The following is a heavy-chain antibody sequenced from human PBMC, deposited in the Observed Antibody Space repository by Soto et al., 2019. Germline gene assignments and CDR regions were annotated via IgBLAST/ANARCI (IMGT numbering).Heavy chain of an antibody. J-gene: IGHJ6*02. Sequence: QLQLQESGSGLVKPSQTLSLTCAVSGGSISSGGYSWSWIRQPPGKGLEWIGYIYHSGSTYYNPSLKSRVTISVDRSKNQFSLKLSSVTAADTAVYYCASGYCYGWKYYYGMDVWGQGTTVTVSS. CDR2: IYHSGST. V-gene: IGHV4-30-2*01. D-gene: IGHD5-18*01. CDR1: GGSISSGGYS. CDR3: ASGYCYGWKYYYGMDV.